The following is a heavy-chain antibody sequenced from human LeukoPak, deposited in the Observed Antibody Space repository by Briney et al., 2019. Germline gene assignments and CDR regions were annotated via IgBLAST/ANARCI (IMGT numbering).Heavy chain of an antibody. CDR2: ISPNSGGT. V-gene: IGHV1-2*06. CDR3: AKDRAGDYADY. Sequence: ASVKVSCRASGYTFTDYYVHWVRQAPGQGLEWMGRISPNSGGTNYAQKFRGRLTVTRDTSISTAYMELSSLRSDDTAVYYCAKDRAGDYADYWGQGPWSPSPQ. D-gene: IGHD4-17*01. J-gene: IGHJ4*02. CDR1: GYTFTDYY.